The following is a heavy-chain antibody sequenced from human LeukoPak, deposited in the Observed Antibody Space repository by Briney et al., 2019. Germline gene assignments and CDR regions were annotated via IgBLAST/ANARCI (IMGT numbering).Heavy chain of an antibody. CDR3: ARGYYYGSGSPQFDY. CDR1: GDSISTYY. D-gene: IGHD3-10*01. V-gene: IGHV4-59*12. CDR2: IYYRGTT. Sequence: PSETLSLTCTVSGDSISTYYWSWIRQSPGKGLEWIAYIYYRGTTNYNPSLKSRVTISADTSKTQFSLKLSSVTAADTAVYYCARGYYYGSGSPQFDYWGQGTLVTVSS. J-gene: IGHJ4*02.